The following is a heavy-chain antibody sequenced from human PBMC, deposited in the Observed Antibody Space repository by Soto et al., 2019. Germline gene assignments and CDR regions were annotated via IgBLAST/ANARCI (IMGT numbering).Heavy chain of an antibody. CDR3: ASSSLYALDV. Sequence: SETLSLTCAVFGGSFSGYYWNWIRQPPGKGLEWIGSINYSGSTNYNPSLKSRVTISVDTSKNRFSLKLSSVTAADTAVYYCASSSLYALDVWGQGNTVTVSS. CDR1: GGSFSGYY. J-gene: IGHJ6*02. CDR2: INYSGST. V-gene: IGHV4-34*01.